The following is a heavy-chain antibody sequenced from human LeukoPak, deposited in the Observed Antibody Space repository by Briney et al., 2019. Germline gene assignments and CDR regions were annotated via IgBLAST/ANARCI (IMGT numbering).Heavy chain of an antibody. D-gene: IGHD3-3*01. CDR2: IYYSGST. J-gene: IGHJ3*01. Sequence: SETLSLTCTVSGGSISSYYWSWIRQPPGKGLEWIGYIYYSGSTRYNPSLKSRVNISVDTSKSQFSLKLSSVTAADTALYYCARQGYFDFWSGYPYAFDVWGQGTMVTVSS. CDR1: GGSISSYY. CDR3: ARQGYFDFWSGYPYAFDV. V-gene: IGHV4-59*08.